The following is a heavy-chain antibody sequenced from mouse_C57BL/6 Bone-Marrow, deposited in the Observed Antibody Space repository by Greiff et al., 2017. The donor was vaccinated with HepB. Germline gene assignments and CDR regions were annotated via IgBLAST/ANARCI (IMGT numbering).Heavy chain of an antibody. V-gene: IGHV1-82*01. D-gene: IGHD2-2*01. Sequence: QVHVKQSGPELVKPGASVKISCKASGYAFSSSWMNWVKQRPGKGLEWIGRIYPGDGDTNYNGKFKGKATLTADKSSSTAYMQLSSLTSEDSAVYFCVFYGYPYYAMDYWGQGTSVTVSS. CDR1: GYAFSSSW. CDR2: IYPGDGDT. CDR3: VFYGYPYYAMDY. J-gene: IGHJ4*01.